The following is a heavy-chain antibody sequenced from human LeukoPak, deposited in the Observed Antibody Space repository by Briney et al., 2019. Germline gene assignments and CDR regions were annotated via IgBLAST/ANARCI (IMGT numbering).Heavy chain of an antibody. J-gene: IGHJ6*02. CDR1: GFSFSTYP. V-gene: IGHV3-64*01. CDR3: AREVYGMDV. CDR2: INSNGGNT. Sequence: GGSLRLSCAASGFSFSTYPMHWVRRAPGKGLEFVSSINSNGGNTYYANSVKGRFTISRDNSKNTLYLQMRSLRAEDMAIYYCAREVYGMDVWGRGTTVTVSS.